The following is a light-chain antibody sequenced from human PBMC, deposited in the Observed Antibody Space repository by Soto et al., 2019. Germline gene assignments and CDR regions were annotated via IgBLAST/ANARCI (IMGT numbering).Light chain of an antibody. CDR2: GAS. Sequence: EIVMTQSPATLSVSPGGRATLSCRASQRVSSSLAWYQQKPGQAPRLLIYGASTRATGIPARFSGGGSGTEFTLTISSLQSEDLAVYYCQQYNDWPPLTFGGGTRVEIK. CDR3: QQYNDWPPLT. CDR1: QRVSSS. V-gene: IGKV3-15*01. J-gene: IGKJ4*01.